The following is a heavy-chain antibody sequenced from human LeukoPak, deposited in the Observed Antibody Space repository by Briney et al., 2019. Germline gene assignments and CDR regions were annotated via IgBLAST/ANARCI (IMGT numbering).Heavy chain of an antibody. V-gene: IGHV4-39*07. CDR1: FGSISSDSHY. CDR3: ARWSSDWQNNYFDP. D-gene: IGHD6-19*01. Sequence: SETLSLTCTVAFGSISSDSHYWGWIRQPPGNRLEWIASIYYGGTTQYNPSLKSRATISIDTSNNRFSLRLTSATAADTAVYYCARWSSDWQNNYFDPWGQGILVTVSS. CDR2: IYYGGTT. J-gene: IGHJ5*02.